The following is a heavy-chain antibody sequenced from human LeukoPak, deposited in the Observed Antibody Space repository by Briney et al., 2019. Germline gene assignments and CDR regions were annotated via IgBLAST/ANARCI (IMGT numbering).Heavy chain of an antibody. CDR3: ARGEFWGSVRAFDI. CDR1: GGTFSSYA. J-gene: IGHJ3*02. Sequence: SVKVSCKASGGTFSSYAISWLRQAPGQGLEWMGGIIPIFGTANHAQKFQGRVTITTDESTSTAYMELSSLRSEDTAVYYCARGEFWGSVRAFDIWGQGTMVTVSS. V-gene: IGHV1-69*05. D-gene: IGHD7-27*01. CDR2: IIPIFGTA.